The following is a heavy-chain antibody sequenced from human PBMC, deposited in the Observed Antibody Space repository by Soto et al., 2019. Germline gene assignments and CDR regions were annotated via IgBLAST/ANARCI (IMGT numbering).Heavy chain of an antibody. J-gene: IGHJ6*02. CDR3: ARDLPTIDV. CDR2: IRAYNGNT. Sequence: QVQLVQSGAEVKKPGASVKVSCKASGYTFTSYGISWVRQAPGQGLEWMGWIRAYNGNTNYAQKLQGRVTMTTHTSARTAYMELRGLRSDVTAVYYCARDLPTIDVWGQGSTVSVSS. CDR1: GYTFTSYG. V-gene: IGHV1-18*01.